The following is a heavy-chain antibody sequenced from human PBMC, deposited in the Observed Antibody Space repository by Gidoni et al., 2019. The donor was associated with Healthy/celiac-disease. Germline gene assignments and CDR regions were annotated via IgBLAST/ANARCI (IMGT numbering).Heavy chain of an antibody. V-gene: IGHV1-18*01. Sequence: QVQLVQSGAEVKKPGASVKVSCKASGYTFTSYGRSWVRQAPGQGLEWMGWISAYNGNTNYAQKHQGRVTMTTDTSTSTAYMELRSLRSDDTAVYYCARDTHTMFVPWYYGMDFWGQGTTVTVSS. J-gene: IGHJ6*02. CDR3: ARDTHTMFVPWYYGMDF. CDR2: ISAYNGNT. D-gene: IGHD3-3*01. CDR1: GYTFTSYG.